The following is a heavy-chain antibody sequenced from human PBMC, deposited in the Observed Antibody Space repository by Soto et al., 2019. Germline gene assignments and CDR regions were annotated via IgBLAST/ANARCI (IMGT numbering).Heavy chain of an antibody. Sequence: SETLSLTCTVSGGSISSYYWSWIRQPPGKGLEWIGYIYDSGSTNYNPSLRSRLTISGDTSKNQFSLKLRYVTAADTAVYYCARGEITGTTRYGMDVWGQGSTVTISS. D-gene: IGHD1-20*01. CDR3: ARGEITGTTRYGMDV. CDR2: IYDSGST. V-gene: IGHV4-59*01. J-gene: IGHJ6*02. CDR1: GGSISSYY.